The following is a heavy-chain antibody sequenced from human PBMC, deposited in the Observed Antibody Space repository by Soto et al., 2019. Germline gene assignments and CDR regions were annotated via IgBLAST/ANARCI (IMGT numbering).Heavy chain of an antibody. CDR3: ARDLTRDYGDAGYSYYGMDV. CDR2: MNPNSGYT. J-gene: IGHJ6*02. V-gene: IGHV1-8*01. Sequence: ASVKVSCKASGYVFPDFDIHWVRQAPGQGLEWMGWMNPNSGYTRYSWKFEGRVSMTRDNSTTTAYLEVSSLRPEDTAIYFCARDLTRDYGDAGYSYYGMDVWGQGTTVTVSS. CDR1: GYVFPDFD. D-gene: IGHD4-17*01.